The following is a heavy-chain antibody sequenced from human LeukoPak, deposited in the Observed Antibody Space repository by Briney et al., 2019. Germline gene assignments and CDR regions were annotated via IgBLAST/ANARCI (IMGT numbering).Heavy chain of an antibody. CDR2: INHSGST. V-gene: IGHV4-39*07. Sequence: SETLSLTCTVSGGSISSSSYYWGWIRQPPGKGLEWIGEINHSGSTNYDPSLKSRVTISVDTSKNQFSLKLSSVTAADTAVYYCARGLGYSGYDQYYYYYMDVWGKGTTVTVSS. J-gene: IGHJ6*03. CDR3: ARGLGYSGYDQYYYYYMDV. CDR1: GGSISSSSYY. D-gene: IGHD5-12*01.